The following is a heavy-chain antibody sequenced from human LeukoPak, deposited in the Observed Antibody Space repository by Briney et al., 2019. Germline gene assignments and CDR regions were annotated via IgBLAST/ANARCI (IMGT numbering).Heavy chain of an antibody. J-gene: IGHJ3*02. V-gene: IGHV4-30-2*01. CDR2: IYHSGSGST. CDR1: GGSISSGGHS. Sequence: SETLSLTCTVSGGSISSGGHSWSWIRQPPGKGLEWIGYIYHSGSGSTYYNPSLKSRVTISIDKSKNQFSLKLNSVTAADTAVYYCARECYGASGRDEYAFDIWGQGTMVTVSS. CDR3: ARECYGASGRDEYAFDI. D-gene: IGHD3-10*01.